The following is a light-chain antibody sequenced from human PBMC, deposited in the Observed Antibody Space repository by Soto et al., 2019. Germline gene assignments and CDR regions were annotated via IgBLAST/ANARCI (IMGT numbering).Light chain of an antibody. CDR3: QQTNTFPLT. Sequence: EIQMTQSPSSVSASVGDRVTITCRASQGVSTWLAWYQQKPGKAPNLLIYTASSLQSGVPSRFSGSGSGTDFTLTISSLQPEDFVYYCRQQTNTFPLTFRGGTQVEIK. V-gene: IGKV1-12*01. CDR1: QGVSTW. CDR2: TAS. J-gene: IGKJ4*01.